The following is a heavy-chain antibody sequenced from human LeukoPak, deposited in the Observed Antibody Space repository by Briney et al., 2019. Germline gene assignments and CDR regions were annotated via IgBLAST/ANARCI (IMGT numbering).Heavy chain of an antibody. CDR3: ARGPNSNWSGPDF. D-gene: IGHD6-6*01. CDR2: ISPTGSTT. Sequence: GGSLRLSCIASGFSFSGHWMHWARQLPGKGLVWVSRISPTGSTTSYADSVKGRFTVSRDNAKNTLYLQVNNLRAEDTAVYYCARGPNSNWSGPDFWGQGTLLTVSS. CDR1: GFSFSGHW. V-gene: IGHV3-74*01. J-gene: IGHJ4*02.